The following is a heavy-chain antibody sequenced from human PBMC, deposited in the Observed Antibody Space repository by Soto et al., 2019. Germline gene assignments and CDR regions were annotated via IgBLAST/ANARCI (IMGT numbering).Heavy chain of an antibody. D-gene: IGHD4-17*01. CDR2: ISWDSTGI. Sequence: EVQLVESGGGLVQPGRSLRLSCAASGFTFDDFAMHWVRQVPGKGLEWVSGISWDSTGIGYADSVKGRFTISRDNAKHSLYLQMDSLRGEDTALYYCAKDFHEIDDGDYRYYFYGMDVWGQGATVTVSS. CDR3: AKDFHEIDDGDYRYYFYGMDV. V-gene: IGHV3-9*01. CDR1: GFTFDDFA. J-gene: IGHJ6*02.